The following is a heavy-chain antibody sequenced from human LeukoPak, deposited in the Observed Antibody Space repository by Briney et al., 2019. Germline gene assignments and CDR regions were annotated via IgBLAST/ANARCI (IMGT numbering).Heavy chain of an antibody. Sequence: SEALSLTCTVSGGSISTTNYYWGWIRQSPGKGLEWFGCVYYSGSTYYNPSLKSRVTISVDTSQNQFSLQLTSVTAADTAVYYCARAVGSGSFQTYYYYMDVWGKGTTVTISS. CDR3: ARAVGSGSFQTYYYYMDV. J-gene: IGHJ6*03. D-gene: IGHD3-10*01. V-gene: IGHV4-39*07. CDR2: VYYSGST. CDR1: GGSISTTNYY.